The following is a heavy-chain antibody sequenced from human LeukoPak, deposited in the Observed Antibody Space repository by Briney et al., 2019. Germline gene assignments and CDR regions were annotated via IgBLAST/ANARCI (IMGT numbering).Heavy chain of an antibody. Sequence: SETLSLTCTVSGGSISSYYWSWIRQPPGKGLEWIGYIYYSGSTNYNPSLKSRVTISVDTSKNQFSLKLSSVTAADTAVYYCARSLGGSYLSVDYWGQGTLVTVSS. CDR2: IYYSGST. J-gene: IGHJ4*02. CDR1: GGSISSYY. D-gene: IGHD1-26*01. V-gene: IGHV4-59*12. CDR3: ARSLGGSYLSVDY.